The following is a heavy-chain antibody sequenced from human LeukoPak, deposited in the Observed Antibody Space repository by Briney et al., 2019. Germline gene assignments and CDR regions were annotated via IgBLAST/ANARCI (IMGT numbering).Heavy chain of an antibody. CDR1: GGSISSGDYY. J-gene: IGHJ4*02. D-gene: IGHD5-18*01. Sequence: SETLSLTCTVSGGSISSGDYYWSWIRQPPGKGLEWIGYMYYSGSTYYNPSLKSRVAISLDTSKNQFSLKLSSVTAADAAVYYCARAGYSYGTGYYFDYWGQGALVTVSS. V-gene: IGHV4-30-4*02. CDR2: MYYSGST. CDR3: ARAGYSYGTGYYFDY.